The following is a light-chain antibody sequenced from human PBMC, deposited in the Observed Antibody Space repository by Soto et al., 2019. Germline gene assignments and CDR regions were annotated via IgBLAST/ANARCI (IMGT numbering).Light chain of an antibody. CDR1: QSVLHSSNNKNY. V-gene: IGKV4-1*01. CDR2: WAS. Sequence: DIVMTQSPDSLAVSLGERATINCKSSQSVLHSSNNKNYLSWYQQTPGQPPKLLIYWASIRESGVPDRFSGSGSGTDFTLTISSLQAEDVAVYYCQKYYSSPSITFGQGTRLEIK. CDR3: QKYYSSPSIT. J-gene: IGKJ5*01.